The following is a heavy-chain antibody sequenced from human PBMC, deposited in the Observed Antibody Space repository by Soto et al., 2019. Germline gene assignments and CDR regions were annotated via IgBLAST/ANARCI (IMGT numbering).Heavy chain of an antibody. V-gene: IGHV4-39*01. CDR3: VDVFTGSTFGY. D-gene: IGHD3-9*01. Sequence: QLHLQESGPGLVKPSETLSLTCTVTGVSIGTSGDYWGWVRQPPGKGLDWIGSVYRTGSVYYNPSLYNPSLESRLSITVDTSKNQFSLKLRSVTAADTAVYYCVDVFTGSTFGYWGQGTLVTVSS. CDR2: VYRTGSV. J-gene: IGHJ4*02. CDR1: GVSIGTSGDY.